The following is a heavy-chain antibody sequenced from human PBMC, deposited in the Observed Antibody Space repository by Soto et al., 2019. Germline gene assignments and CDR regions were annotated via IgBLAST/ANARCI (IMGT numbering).Heavy chain of an antibody. CDR1: GYSIGSGYY. Sequence: PSETLSLTCAVSGYSIGSGYYWGWIRQPPGKGLEWIGSIYHSGSTYYNPSLKSRVTISVDTSKNQFSLKLSSVTAADTAVYYCARDLWSDDYELKYRLYYYYGMDVWGQGTTVTVSS. CDR3: ARDLWSDDYELKYRLYYYYGMDV. CDR2: IYHSGST. D-gene: IGHD4-17*01. J-gene: IGHJ6*02. V-gene: IGHV4-38-2*02.